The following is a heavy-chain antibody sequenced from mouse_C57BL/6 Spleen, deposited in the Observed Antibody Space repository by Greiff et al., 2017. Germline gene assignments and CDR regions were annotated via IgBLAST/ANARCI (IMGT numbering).Heavy chain of an antibody. J-gene: IGHJ2*01. Sequence: QVQLQQSGAELVKPGASVKLSCKASGYTFTSYWMQWVIQRPGQGLEWIGEIDPSDSYTNYNQKFKGKATLTVDTSSSPAYMQLSSLTAEDSAVYYCARSKRSSYRGFDYWGQGTTLTVSS. CDR1: GYTFTSYW. CDR3: ARSKRSSYRGFDY. D-gene: IGHD1-1*01. CDR2: IDPSDSYT. V-gene: IGHV1-50*01.